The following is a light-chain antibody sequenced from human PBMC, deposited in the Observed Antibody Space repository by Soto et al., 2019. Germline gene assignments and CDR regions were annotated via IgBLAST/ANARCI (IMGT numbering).Light chain of an antibody. CDR2: KTS. Sequence: DIHMTQSPSTLSASVGDRVTITFRASQSLTMWLAGYQQKPGKAPNLLIYKTSSLESGVPSRFSGSGSGTEVTLTISSLQPDDFATYYCQHWTDYSWTFGQGTKVEVK. J-gene: IGKJ1*01. V-gene: IGKV1-5*03. CDR3: QHWTDYSWT. CDR1: QSLTMW.